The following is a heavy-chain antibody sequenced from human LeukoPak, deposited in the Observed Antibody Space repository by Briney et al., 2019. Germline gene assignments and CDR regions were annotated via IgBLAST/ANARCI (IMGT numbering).Heavy chain of an antibody. J-gene: IGHJ3*02. D-gene: IGHD6-19*01. Sequence: GGSLRLSCAASGFTVSANYMGWVRQAPGKGLEWVAVISYDGSNKYYADSVKGRFTISRDNAKNSLYLQMNSLRAEDTAVYYCARETYSSGWPDAFDIWGQGTMVTVSS. CDR1: GFTVSANY. CDR2: ISYDGSNK. CDR3: ARETYSSGWPDAFDI. V-gene: IGHV3-30*03.